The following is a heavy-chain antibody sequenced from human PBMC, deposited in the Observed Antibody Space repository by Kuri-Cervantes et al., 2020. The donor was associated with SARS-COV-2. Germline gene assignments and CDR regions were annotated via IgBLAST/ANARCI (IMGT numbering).Heavy chain of an antibody. Sequence: SETLSLTCTVSGGSISSYYWSWIRQPPGKGLEWIGYIYYSGGTNYNPSLKSRVTISVDTSRNQFSLKLSSVTAADTAVYYCAGRGHSYGYEGYYYYMDVWGKGTTVTVSS. V-gene: IGHV4-59*12. CDR1: GGSISSYY. J-gene: IGHJ6*03. CDR3: AGRGHSYGYEGYYYYMDV. D-gene: IGHD5-18*01. CDR2: IYYSGGT.